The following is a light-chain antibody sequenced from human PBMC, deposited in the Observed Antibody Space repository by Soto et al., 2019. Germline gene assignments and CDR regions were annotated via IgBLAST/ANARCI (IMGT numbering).Light chain of an antibody. CDR2: SNN. Sequence: QSVLTQPPSASGTPGQRVTISCSGSSSNIGSNTVNWYQQLPGTAPKLLIYSNNQRPSGVPDRFSGPKSGTSASLAISGLQSEEEADYYCAAWDDSLNGPVFGGGTKLTVL. J-gene: IGLJ3*02. V-gene: IGLV1-44*01. CDR3: AAWDDSLNGPV. CDR1: SSNIGSNT.